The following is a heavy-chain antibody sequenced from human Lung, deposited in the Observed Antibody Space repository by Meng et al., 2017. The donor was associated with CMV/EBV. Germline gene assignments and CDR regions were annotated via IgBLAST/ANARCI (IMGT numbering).Heavy chain of an antibody. CDR3: ARDIGGVSGY. J-gene: IGHJ4*02. D-gene: IGHD3-3*01. Sequence: GESXKISCAASGFTFSSFWVHWVRQVPGKGLVWVSRINEDGTTTSYADSVKGRFTISRDNARNTVYLQMNSLKVEDTAVYYCARDIGGVSGYWGQGTLVTVYS. V-gene: IGHV3-74*01. CDR1: GFTFSSFW. CDR2: INEDGTTT.